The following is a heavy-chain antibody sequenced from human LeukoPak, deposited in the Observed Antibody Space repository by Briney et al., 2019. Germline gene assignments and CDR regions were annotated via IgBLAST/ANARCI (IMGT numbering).Heavy chain of an antibody. D-gene: IGHD2/OR15-2a*01. CDR1: GFTFDDYA. Sequence: GGSLRPSCAASGFTFDDYAMHWVWQAPGKGLEWVSGISWNSGSIGYADSVKGRFTISRDNAKNSLYLQMNSLRAEDTALYYCAKDPFKESAEGYFDYWGQGTLVTVSS. CDR3: AKDPFKESAEGYFDY. J-gene: IGHJ4*02. CDR2: ISWNSGSI. V-gene: IGHV3-9*01.